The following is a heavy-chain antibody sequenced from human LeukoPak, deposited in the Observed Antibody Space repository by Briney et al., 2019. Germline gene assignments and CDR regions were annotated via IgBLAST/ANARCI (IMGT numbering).Heavy chain of an antibody. CDR2: ISSDGRNI. Sequence: PGGSLRLSCAASGFTFSTYSMHWVRQAPSKGLEWVAVISSDGRNIYYADSVKGRFTISRENSKNTLYLQMNSLRAEDMAVYYCARDRIMPSAGEPFDYWGQGTLVTVSS. CDR1: GFTFSTYS. J-gene: IGHJ4*02. CDR3: ARDRIMPSAGEPFDY. D-gene: IGHD3-16*01. V-gene: IGHV3-30-3*01.